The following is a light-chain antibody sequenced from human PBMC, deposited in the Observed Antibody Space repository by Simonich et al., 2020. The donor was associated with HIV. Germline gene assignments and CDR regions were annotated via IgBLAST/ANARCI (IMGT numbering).Light chain of an antibody. Sequence: QTVVTQEPSFSVSPGGTVTLTYGLSSGSVSTSYYPSWYQQTPGQAPPTLIYSTNTRSSGVPDRFSGSILGNKAALTITGAQADDESDYYCVLYMGSGIWVFGGGTKLTVL. V-gene: IGLV8-61*01. CDR1: SGSVSTSYY. CDR3: VLYMGSGIWV. J-gene: IGLJ3*02. CDR2: STN.